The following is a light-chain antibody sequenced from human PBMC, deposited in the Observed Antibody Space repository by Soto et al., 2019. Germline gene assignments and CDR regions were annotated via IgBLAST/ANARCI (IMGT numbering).Light chain of an antibody. Sequence: EIVLTQSPDTLSLSPGERATLSCRASQSIDSNTLGWYQQKPGQAPRLLIYGASSRATGIPDRFSGSGSRTDFTFTISRLEPEDFAVYYCHQYGRAFGQGTKVEIK. CDR1: QSIDSNT. V-gene: IGKV3-20*01. J-gene: IGKJ1*01. CDR3: HQYGRA. CDR2: GAS.